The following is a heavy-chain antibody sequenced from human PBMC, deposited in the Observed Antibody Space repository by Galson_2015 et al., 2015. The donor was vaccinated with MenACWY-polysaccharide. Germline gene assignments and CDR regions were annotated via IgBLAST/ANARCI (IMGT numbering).Heavy chain of an antibody. CDR2: ISDDGRNK. CDR1: GYTFSNFA. V-gene: IGHV3-30*18. J-gene: IGHJ6*02. CDR3: AKDYQSHSPGGRMDV. D-gene: IGHD2-2*01. Sequence: SLRLSCAASGYTFSNFAMHWVRQAPGKGLEWVAVISDDGRNKYYSDVVKGRFTISRDNSKNTLYLQMNSLRAEDTAIYFYAKDYQSHSPGGRMDVWGQGTTVTVSS.